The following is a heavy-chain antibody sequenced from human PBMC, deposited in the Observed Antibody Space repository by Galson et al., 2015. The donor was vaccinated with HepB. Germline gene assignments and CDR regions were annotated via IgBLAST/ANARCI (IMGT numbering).Heavy chain of an antibody. CDR2: ITSNGDPI. CDR1: GLKSTGYA. Sequence: SVRLSCEASGLKSTGYAMHWVRHTPGQGLEWVAGITSNGDPIAYADYVTGRVTISRDNAKNPVYLQLNSLKSDDTALYYCATEQSRGPIDMPAPFDYWGQGTLVTVSS. V-gene: IGHV3-9*02. J-gene: IGHJ4*02. D-gene: IGHD1/OR15-1a*01. CDR3: ATEQSRGPIDMPAPFDY.